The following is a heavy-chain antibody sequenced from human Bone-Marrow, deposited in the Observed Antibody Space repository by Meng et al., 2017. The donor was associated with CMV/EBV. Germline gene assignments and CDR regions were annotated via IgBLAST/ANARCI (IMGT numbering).Heavy chain of an antibody. CDR1: GFTFDDYA. CDR3: AREVPVYYYYYGMDV. CDR2: ISWNSGSI. V-gene: IGHV3-9*01. J-gene: IGHJ6*02. Sequence: SLKISCAASGFTFDDYAMHWVRQAPGKGLEWVSGISWNSGSIGYADSVKGRFTISRDNAKNSLYLQMNSLRAEDTAVYYCAREVPVYYYYYGMDVWGQGTTVTVSS.